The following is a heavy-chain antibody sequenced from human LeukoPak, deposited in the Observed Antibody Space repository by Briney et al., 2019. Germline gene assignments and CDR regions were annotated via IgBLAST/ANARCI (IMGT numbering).Heavy chain of an antibody. J-gene: IGHJ3*02. Sequence: GASVKVSCKASGYTFTGYYMHWVRQAPGQGLEWMGWINPNSGGTNYAQKFQGWVTMTRDTSISTAYMELSRLRSDDTAVYYCARSGGSGSYSTAFDIWGQGTTVTVSS. CDR1: GYTFTGYY. CDR3: ARSGGSGSYSTAFDI. D-gene: IGHD1-26*01. CDR2: INPNSGGT. V-gene: IGHV1-2*04.